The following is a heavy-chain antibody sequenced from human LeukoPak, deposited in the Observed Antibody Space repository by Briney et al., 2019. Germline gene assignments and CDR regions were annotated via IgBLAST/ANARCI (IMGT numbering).Heavy chain of an antibody. CDR1: GYTFTGYY. D-gene: IGHD2-15*01. Sequence: ASVKVSCKASGYTFTGYYMHWVRQAPGQGLEWMGWINPNSGGTNYAQKFQGRVTMTRDTFISTAYMELSRLRSDDTAVYYCARDPPYCSGGSCYGYDAFDIWGQGTMVTVSS. J-gene: IGHJ3*02. CDR2: INPNSGGT. V-gene: IGHV1-2*02. CDR3: ARDPPYCSGGSCYGYDAFDI.